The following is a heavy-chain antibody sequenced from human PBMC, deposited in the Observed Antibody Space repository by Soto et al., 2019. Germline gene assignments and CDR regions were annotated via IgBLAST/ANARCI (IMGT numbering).Heavy chain of an antibody. V-gene: IGHV3-48*02. J-gene: IGHJ4*02. Sequence: GSLRLSCVASGFSFSNYNMNCFRQAPCKWLEWVSYITDSSDTVHYADSVRGRFTISRDNAESSLYLQMNSLRDEDTAVYFCARDFGHGYYLDYWGRGTLVTVSS. CDR1: GFSFSNYN. CDR2: ITDSSDTV. D-gene: IGHD3-3*01. CDR3: ARDFGHGYYLDY.